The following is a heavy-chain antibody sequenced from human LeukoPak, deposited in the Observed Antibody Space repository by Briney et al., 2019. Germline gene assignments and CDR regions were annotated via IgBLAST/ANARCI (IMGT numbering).Heavy chain of an antibody. Sequence: GGSLRLSCVLSGFTVGGNYMSWVRQAPGRGLEWVSTIYSGGTTYYADAVKGRFIISRDNSKNTLFLQMNSLRAEDTAIYYCARDAGYCSDGVCYRTRFDSWGQGALVTVSS. CDR3: ARDAGYCSDGVCYRTRFDS. D-gene: IGHD2-15*01. CDR1: GFTVGGNY. V-gene: IGHV3-66*01. J-gene: IGHJ4*02. CDR2: IYSGGTT.